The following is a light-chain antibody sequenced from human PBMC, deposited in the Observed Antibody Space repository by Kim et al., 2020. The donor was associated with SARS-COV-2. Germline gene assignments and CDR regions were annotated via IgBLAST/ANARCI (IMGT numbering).Light chain of an antibody. J-gene: IGKJ2*01. CDR3: QQSYRTPYT. Sequence: DIVMTQSPDSVALSLGERATINCKSSQSVLHSSNKNNYLSWYQQKLGHPPKLLISWASTRESGVPDRFSGSGSGTDFTLTISSLQAEDVAVYYSQQSYRTPYTFGKGTKLE. CDR2: WAS. V-gene: IGKV4-1*01. CDR1: QSVLHSSNKNNY.